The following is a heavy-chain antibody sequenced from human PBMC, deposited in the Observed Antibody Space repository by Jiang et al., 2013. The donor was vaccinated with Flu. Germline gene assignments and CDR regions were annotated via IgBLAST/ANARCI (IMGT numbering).Heavy chain of an antibody. CDR2: ISSSSSYI. CDR3: ARDIYVWGPGGAFDI. D-gene: IGHD3-16*01. Sequence: VQLLESGGGLVKPGGSLRLSCAASGFTFSSYSMNWVRQAPGKGLEWVSSISSSSSYIYYADSVKGRFTISRDNAKNSLYLQMNSLRAEDTAVYYCARDIYVWGPGGAFDIWGQGTLVTVSS. V-gene: IGHV3-21*01. CDR1: GFTFSSYS. J-gene: IGHJ3*02.